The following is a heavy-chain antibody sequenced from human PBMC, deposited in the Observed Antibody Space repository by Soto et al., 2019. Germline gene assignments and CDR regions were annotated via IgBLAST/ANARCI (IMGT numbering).Heavy chain of an antibody. V-gene: IGHV1-69*01. J-gene: IGHJ5*01. CDR3: ARASPVICGGDPCYRLDSSFDS. CDR1: GATFSTTG. Sequence: QVQLVQSGAEVRKPGSSLRVSCTSSGATFSTTGISWVRQAPGQGLEWMGGIIRLFGTPKYARKFQGRVSITADESTNTVYMELNSLRPDDAAVYYCARASPVICGGDPCYRLDSSFDSWGQGSLVIVSS. D-gene: IGHD2-21*02. CDR2: IIRLFGTP.